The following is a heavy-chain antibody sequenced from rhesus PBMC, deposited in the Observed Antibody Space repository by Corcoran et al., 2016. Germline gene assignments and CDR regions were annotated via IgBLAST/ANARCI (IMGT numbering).Heavy chain of an antibody. CDR3: ARGLVGSQGS. V-gene: IGHV4-80*01. J-gene: IGHJ6*01. Sequence: QVQLQESGPGLVKPSETLSLTCAVSGASISSYWWSWIRQPPGKGREWIGEINGNSGSTYYNPSLKSRVTISKDASKNQFSLKLSSVTAADTAVYYCARGLVGSQGSWGQGVVVTVSS. CDR1: GASISSYW. CDR2: INGNSGST. D-gene: IGHD3-34*01.